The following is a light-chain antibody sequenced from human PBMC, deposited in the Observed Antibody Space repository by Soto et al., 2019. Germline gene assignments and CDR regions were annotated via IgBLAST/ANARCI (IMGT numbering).Light chain of an antibody. J-gene: IGKJ1*01. CDR2: GAS. V-gene: IGKV3-20*01. Sequence: EIVLTQSPGTLSLSPGERATLSCRASQSVSSSYLAWYQQKPGQAPRLLIYGASSRATGIPDRFSGSGSGTDFPLTISRLEPEDFGVYYCEQYGSSPRTCGQGTKVEIK. CDR3: EQYGSSPRT. CDR1: QSVSSSY.